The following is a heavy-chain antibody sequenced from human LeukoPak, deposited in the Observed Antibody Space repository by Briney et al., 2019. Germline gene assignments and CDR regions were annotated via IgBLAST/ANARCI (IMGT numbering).Heavy chain of an antibody. CDR1: GGSISSYY. Sequence: SETLSLTCTVSGGSISSYYWSWIRQPPGKGLEWIGYIYYSGSTNYNPSLKSRVTISVDTSKNQFSLKLSSVTAADTAVYYCARAFVDTAMGHYYYYGMDVWAKGPRSPSP. CDR2: IYYSGST. CDR3: ARAFVDTAMGHYYYYGMDV. J-gene: IGHJ6*02. D-gene: IGHD5-18*01. V-gene: IGHV4-59*01.